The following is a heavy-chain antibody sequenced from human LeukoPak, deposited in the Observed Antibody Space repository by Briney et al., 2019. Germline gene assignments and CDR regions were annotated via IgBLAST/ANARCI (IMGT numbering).Heavy chain of an antibody. CDR3: ARGASTPRPYYFDY. CDR1: GGSISGYY. J-gene: IGHJ4*02. Sequence: SETLSLTCTVSGGSISGYYWSWIRQPPGKGLEWIGEINHSGSTNYNPSLKSRVTISVDTSKNQFSLKLSSVTAADTAVYYCARGASTPRPYYFDYWGQGTLVTVSS. V-gene: IGHV4-34*01. D-gene: IGHD2-2*01. CDR2: INHSGST.